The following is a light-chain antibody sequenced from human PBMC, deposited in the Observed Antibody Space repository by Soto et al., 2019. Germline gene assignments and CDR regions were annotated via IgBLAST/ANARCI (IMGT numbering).Light chain of an antibody. Sequence: EIVLTQSPGTLSLSPGERATLSCRASQSVSNTYLAWYQQKPGQAPRLLIYDASSRATGIPARFSGSGSGTDFTLTISRLEPEDSAVYYCQQYGSSPTWTFGQGTKVDI. CDR1: QSVSNTY. J-gene: IGKJ1*01. CDR3: QQYGSSPTWT. CDR2: DAS. V-gene: IGKV3-20*01.